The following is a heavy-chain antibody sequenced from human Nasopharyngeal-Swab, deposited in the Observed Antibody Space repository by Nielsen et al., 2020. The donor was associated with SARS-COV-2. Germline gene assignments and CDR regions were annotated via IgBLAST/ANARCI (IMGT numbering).Heavy chain of an antibody. CDR1: GFTFSSYG. D-gene: IGHD6-13*01. CDR2: IRYDGSNK. CDR3: ARVGSSSWYFDY. Sequence: GGSLRLSCAASGFTFSSYGMHWVRQAPGKGLEWVAFIRYDGSNKYYADSVKGRFAISRDNSKNTLYLQMNSLRAEDTALYYCARVGSSSWYFDYWGQGTLVTVSS. V-gene: IGHV3-30*02. J-gene: IGHJ4*02.